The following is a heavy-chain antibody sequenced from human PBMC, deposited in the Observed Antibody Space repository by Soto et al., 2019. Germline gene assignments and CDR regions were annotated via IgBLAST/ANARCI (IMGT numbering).Heavy chain of an antibody. V-gene: IGHV4-61*01. J-gene: IGHJ4*02. CDR2: IYYSGST. D-gene: IGHD6-13*01. CDR3: AIEDGSWYKFDY. Sequence: SETLSLTCTVSGGSVSSGSYYWSWIRQPPGKGLEWIGYIYYSGSTNYNPSLKSRVTISVDTSKNQFSLKLSSVTAADTAVYYCAIEDGSWYKFDYWGQGTLVTVSS. CDR1: GGSVSSGSYY.